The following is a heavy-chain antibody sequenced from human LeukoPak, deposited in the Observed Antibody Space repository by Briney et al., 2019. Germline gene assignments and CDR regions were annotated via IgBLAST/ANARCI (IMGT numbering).Heavy chain of an antibody. CDR1: GGSITGHY. D-gene: IGHD2/OR15-2a*01. CDR2: IHSTGST. Sequence: SETLSLTCTVSGGSITGHYWSWIRQPAGKGLELIGHIHSTGSTFYKPSLKSRVTMSLDTCRNQFSLRLSSVTAADTAVYYCAGFSSGCTTASCYMDYWGEGTLVSVSS. J-gene: IGHJ4*02. CDR3: AGFSSGCTTASCYMDY. V-gene: IGHV4-59*11.